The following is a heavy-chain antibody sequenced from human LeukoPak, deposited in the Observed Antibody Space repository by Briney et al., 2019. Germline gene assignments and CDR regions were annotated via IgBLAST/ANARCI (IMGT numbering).Heavy chain of an antibody. CDR1: GFTFSSYA. D-gene: IGHD1-14*01. J-gene: IGHJ6*02. CDR3: AKDGTGSWGMDV. CDR2: ISGSGGSA. Sequence: GGSLRLSCAASGFTFSSYAMSWVRQAPGKGLEWVSAISGSGGSAYYADSVKGRFTISRDNSKNTLYLQMNSLRAEDTAVYYCAKDGTGSWGMDVWGQGTTVTVSS. V-gene: IGHV3-23*01.